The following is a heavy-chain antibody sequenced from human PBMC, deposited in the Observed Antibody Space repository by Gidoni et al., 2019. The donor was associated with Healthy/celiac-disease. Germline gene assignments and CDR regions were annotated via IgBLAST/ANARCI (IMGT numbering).Heavy chain of an antibody. D-gene: IGHD6-13*01. CDR2: ISSSGSTI. V-gene: IGHV3-11*01. CDR1: GFTFRYYD. J-gene: IGHJ6*03. Sequence: QVQLVESGGGLVQAGGSLGLSCAASGFTFRYYDMSWIRQAPVKGREWVSYISSSGSTIDYADSVKGRFTSSRDNAKHSLYLQMNSLRAEDTAVYYCARVARSWHYYYYIDVWGKGTTVTVSS. CDR3: ARVARSWHYYYYIDV.